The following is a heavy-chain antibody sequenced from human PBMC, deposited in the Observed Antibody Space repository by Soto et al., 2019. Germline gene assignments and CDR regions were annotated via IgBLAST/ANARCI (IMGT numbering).Heavy chain of an antibody. J-gene: IGHJ6*03. CDR3: AKGLAARRVYYYYMDV. D-gene: IGHD6-6*01. CDR1: GFTSSSYA. Sequence: PGGSLRLSCAASGFTSSSYAMSWVRQAPGKGLEWVSAISGSGGSTYYADSVKGRFTISRDNSKNTLYLQMNSLRAEDTAVYYCAKGLAARRVYYYYMDVWGKGTTVTVSS. V-gene: IGHV3-23*01. CDR2: ISGSGGST.